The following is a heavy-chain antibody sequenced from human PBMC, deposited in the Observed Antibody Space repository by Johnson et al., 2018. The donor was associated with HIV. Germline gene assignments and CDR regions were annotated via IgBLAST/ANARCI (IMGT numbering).Heavy chain of an antibody. CDR2: TNWNGGST. CDR1: GFTFDDYG. D-gene: IGHD3-22*01. CDR3: ARDRAIVVAYDAFDI. J-gene: IGHJ3*02. V-gene: IGHV3-20*04. Sequence: EQLVESGGGVVRPGGSLRLSCAASGFTFDDYGMSWVRQAPGKGLEWVSGTNWNGGSTGYADSVKGRFTISRDNAKNSLYLQMNSLRAEDTALYYCARDRAIVVAYDAFDIWGRGTRVTVSS.